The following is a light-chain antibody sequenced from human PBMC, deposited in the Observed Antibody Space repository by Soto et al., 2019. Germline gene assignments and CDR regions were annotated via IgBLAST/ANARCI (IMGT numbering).Light chain of an antibody. V-gene: IGKV1-9*01. CDR3: QQINSYPRT. J-gene: IGKJ4*01. Sequence: IQLTQSPSSLSASVGDRVTITCRASQGISSYLAWYQQKPGKAPKLLIYAASTLQSGVPSRFTGSGSGTDFTLTISSLQPEDFETHYCQQINSYPRTLAGGTKVDIK. CDR1: QGISSY. CDR2: AAS.